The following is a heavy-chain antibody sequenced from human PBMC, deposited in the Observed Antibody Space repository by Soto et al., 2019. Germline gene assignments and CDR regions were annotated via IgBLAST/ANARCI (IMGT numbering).Heavy chain of an antibody. CDR2: ISYDGSNK. D-gene: IGHD2-15*01. CDR1: GFTFSSYA. Sequence: QVQLVESGGGVVQPGRSLRLSCAASGFTFSSYAMHWVRQAPGKGLEWVAVISYDGSNKYYADSVKGRFTISRDNSKNTLYLQMNILRAEDKAVYYCARVPSSSGRAHFDYWGQGTLVTVSS. J-gene: IGHJ4*02. V-gene: IGHV3-30-3*01. CDR3: ARVPSSSGRAHFDY.